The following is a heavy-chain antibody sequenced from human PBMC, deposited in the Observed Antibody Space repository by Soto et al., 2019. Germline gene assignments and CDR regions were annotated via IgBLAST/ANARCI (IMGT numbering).Heavy chain of an antibody. CDR3: ARAEDDYLSLDY. CDR2: INHSGST. V-gene: IGHV4-34*01. Sequence: SETLSLTCAVYGGSFSGYYWSWIRQPPGKGLEWIGEINHSGSTNYNPSLKSRVTISVDTSKNQLSLKLSSVTAADTAVYYCARAEDDYLSLDYWGQGTLVTVSS. CDR1: GGSFSGYY. D-gene: IGHD4-17*01. J-gene: IGHJ4*02.